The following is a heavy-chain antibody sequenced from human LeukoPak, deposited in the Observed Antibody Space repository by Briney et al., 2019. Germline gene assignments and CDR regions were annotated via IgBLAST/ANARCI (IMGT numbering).Heavy chain of an antibody. CDR2: FDPEDGET. D-gene: IGHD2-15*01. CDR1: GYTITELS. V-gene: IGHV1-24*01. Sequence: GASVTVSCKVSGYTITELSMHWVRQAHGKGLEWMGGFDPEDGETIYAQKFQGRVNMTEDTSTDTAYMELSSLRSEDTAVYYCATDYRVVAATFDAFDIWGQGTMVTVSS. J-gene: IGHJ3*02. CDR3: ATDYRVVAATFDAFDI.